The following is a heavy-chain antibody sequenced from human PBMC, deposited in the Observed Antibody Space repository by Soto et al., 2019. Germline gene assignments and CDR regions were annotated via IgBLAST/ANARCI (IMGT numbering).Heavy chain of an antibody. CDR2: ISAYNGNT. Sequence: QVQLVQSGAEVKKPGASVKVSCKASGYTFTSYVISWVRQAPGQGLEWMGWISAYNGNTNYAQKLQGRVTMTTDTSTRTAYMELRSLRSDDTAVYYCAREQGPAMVRGVIPGHYFDFWGQGTLVTVSS. V-gene: IGHV1-18*01. J-gene: IGHJ4*02. CDR1: GYTFTSYV. D-gene: IGHD3-10*01. CDR3: AREQGPAMVRGVIPGHYFDF.